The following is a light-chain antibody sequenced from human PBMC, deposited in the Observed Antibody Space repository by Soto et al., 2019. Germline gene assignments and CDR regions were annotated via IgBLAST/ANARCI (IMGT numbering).Light chain of an antibody. CDR3: SSYAGRNNVV. CDR2: EVS. V-gene: IGLV2-8*01. CDR1: SSDVGGYDY. J-gene: IGLJ1*01. Sequence: QSALTQPPSASGSPGQSVTISCTGTSSDVGGYDYVSWYQQHPGKAPKLVISEVSRRPSGVPDRFSGSKSGNTASLTVSGLQAEDEADYYCSSYAGRNNVVFGTGTKLTVL.